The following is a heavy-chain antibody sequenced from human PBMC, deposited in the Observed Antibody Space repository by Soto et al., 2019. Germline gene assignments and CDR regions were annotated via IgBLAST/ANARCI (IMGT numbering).Heavy chain of an antibody. D-gene: IGHD3-22*01. CDR1: GGIFGSHG. CDR2: FIPIFRTL. Sequence: QVQLIQSEAEVMKPGSSVRVSCTASGGIFGSHGFSWVRQAPGQRLEWVGGFIPIFRTLTYTEKFQARVRIAADESTNTVYLDLSSLTSEDTAVYYCVRDRRIYYSDPHDEFVASDYKVWGQGTMVSVSS. V-gene: IGHV1-69*01. CDR3: VRDRRIYYSDPHDEFVASDYKV. J-gene: IGHJ3*01.